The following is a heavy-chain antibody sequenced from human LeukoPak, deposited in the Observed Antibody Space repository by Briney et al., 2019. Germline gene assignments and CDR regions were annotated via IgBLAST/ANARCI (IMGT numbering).Heavy chain of an antibody. J-gene: IGHJ4*02. Sequence: GGSLRLSCAASGFTISSYWMSWVRQAPGKGLEWVANIKQDGSEKYYVDSVKGRFTISRDNAKNSLYLQMNSLRAEDTAVYYCARDLGYYGSGSYYKALGYWGQGTLVTVSS. V-gene: IGHV3-7*01. D-gene: IGHD3-10*01. CDR1: GFTISSYW. CDR3: ARDLGYYGSGSYYKALGY. CDR2: IKQDGSEK.